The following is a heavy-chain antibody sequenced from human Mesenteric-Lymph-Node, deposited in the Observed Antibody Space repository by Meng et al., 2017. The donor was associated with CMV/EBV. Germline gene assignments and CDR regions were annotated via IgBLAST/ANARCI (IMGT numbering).Heavy chain of an antibody. V-gene: IGHV5-51*01. Sequence: GESLKISCKGSGYSFTKSWIAWVRQMPGKGLEWMAIIYPSDSDTRYSPSFQGQVTISADKSINTAYLQWNSLTTSDTAMYYCASHQNAPDCSSFGCFETFGWFDPWGQGTLVTVSS. CDR1: GYSFTKSW. CDR2: IYPSDSDT. J-gene: IGHJ5*02. D-gene: IGHD2-8*01. CDR3: ASHQNAPDCSSFGCFETFGWFDP.